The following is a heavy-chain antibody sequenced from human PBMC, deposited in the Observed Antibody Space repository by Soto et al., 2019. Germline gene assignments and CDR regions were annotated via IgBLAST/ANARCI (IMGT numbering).Heavy chain of an antibody. J-gene: IGHJ4*02. CDR1: GYSFTSYW. Sequence: GESLKISCKGSGYSFTSYWIGWVRQMPGKGLEWMGIIYPGDSDTRYSPSFQGQVTISADKSISTAYLQWSSLKASDTAMYYCAISYDILTGYYHSFDYWGQGTLVTVSS. CDR2: IYPGDSDT. CDR3: AISYDILTGYYHSFDY. V-gene: IGHV5-51*01. D-gene: IGHD3-9*01.